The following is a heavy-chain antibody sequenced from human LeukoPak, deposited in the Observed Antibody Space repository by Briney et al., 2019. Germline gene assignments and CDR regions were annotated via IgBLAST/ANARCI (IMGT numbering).Heavy chain of an antibody. CDR3: ARVWIAVAGTTGYFDY. J-gene: IGHJ4*02. Sequence: ASVTVSCKASGYTFTSYAMHWVRQAPGQRLEWMGWINAGNGNTKYSQKFQGRVTITRDTSASTAYMELSSLRSEDTAVYYCARVWIAVAGTTGYFDYWGQGTLVTVSS. CDR2: INAGNGNT. CDR1: GYTFTSYA. D-gene: IGHD6-19*01. V-gene: IGHV1-3*01.